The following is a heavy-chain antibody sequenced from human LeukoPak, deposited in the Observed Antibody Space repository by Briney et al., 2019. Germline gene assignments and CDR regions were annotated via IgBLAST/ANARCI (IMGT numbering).Heavy chain of an antibody. J-gene: IGHJ4*02. V-gene: IGHV1-69*04. CDR3: ARGGLYCSSTSCPSSDY. Sequence: SVKVSCKASGGTLSSYAISWVRQAPGQGLEWMGRIIPILGIANYAQKFQGRVTITADKSTSTAYMELSSLRSEDTAVYYCARGGLYCSSTSCPSSDYWGQGTLVTVSS. CDR1: GGTLSSYA. D-gene: IGHD2-2*01. CDR2: IIPILGIA.